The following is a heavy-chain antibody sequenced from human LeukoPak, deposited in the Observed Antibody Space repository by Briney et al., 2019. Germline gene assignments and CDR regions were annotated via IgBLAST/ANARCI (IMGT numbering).Heavy chain of an antibody. J-gene: IGHJ6*02. V-gene: IGHV4-61*01. D-gene: IGHD2-2*01. CDR2: IYYSGST. CDR3: AREEVPAANYYYYGMDV. CDR1: GGSVSSGSYY. Sequence: SETLSLTCTVSGGSVSSGSYYWSWIRQPPGKGLEWIGYIYYSGSTNYNPSLKSRVTISVDTSKNQFSLKLSSVIAADTAVYYCAREEVPAANYYYYGMDVWGQGTTVTVSS.